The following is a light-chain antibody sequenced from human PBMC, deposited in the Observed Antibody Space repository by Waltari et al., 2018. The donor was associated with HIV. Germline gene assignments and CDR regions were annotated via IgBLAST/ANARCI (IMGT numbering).Light chain of an antibody. CDR2: WAS. CDR1: QSVLYSPNTKNY. J-gene: IGKJ2*01. Sequence: DIVMTQSPDSLAVSLGERATINCKSSQSVLYSPNTKNYLAWYQQQPGQSPKLLLYWASTREAGVPDRFSGSGSGTDFNLTISSLQAEDVAVYYCQQYYSPPYTFGQGSKLEIK. CDR3: QQYYSPPYT. V-gene: IGKV4-1*01.